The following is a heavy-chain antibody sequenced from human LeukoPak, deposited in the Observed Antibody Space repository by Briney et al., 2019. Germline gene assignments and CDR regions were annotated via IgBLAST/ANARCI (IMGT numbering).Heavy chain of an antibody. D-gene: IGHD6-6*01. Sequence: PGGSLRLSCAASGFTFSSYVMHWVRQAPGKGLEWVAVIWYDGSNKYYADSVKGRFTISRDNSKNTLYLQMNSLRAEDTAVYYCARDSSSSVYYYYGMDVWGQGTTVTVSS. CDR2: IWYDGSNK. V-gene: IGHV3-33*01. CDR1: GFTFSSYV. CDR3: ARDSSSSVYYYYGMDV. J-gene: IGHJ6*02.